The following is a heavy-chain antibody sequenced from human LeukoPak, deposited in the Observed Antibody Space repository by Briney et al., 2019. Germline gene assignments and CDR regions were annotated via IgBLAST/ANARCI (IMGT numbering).Heavy chain of an antibody. V-gene: IGHV3-30*18. CDR2: ISKDGKNK. CDR1: GFTFSSYA. CDR3: AKDAYYGSGTYHDY. Sequence: GGSLRLSCAASGFTFSSYAMHWVRQAPGKGLEWVAVISKDGKNKYYADSVKGRFTISRDNSKNTLYLQMNSLRAEDTAVYYCAKDAYYGSGTYHDYWGQGTLVTVSS. D-gene: IGHD3-10*01. J-gene: IGHJ4*02.